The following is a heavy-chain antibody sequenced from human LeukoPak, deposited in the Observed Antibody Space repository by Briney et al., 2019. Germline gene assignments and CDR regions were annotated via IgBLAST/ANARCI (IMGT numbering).Heavy chain of an antibody. J-gene: IGHJ4*02. D-gene: IGHD6-13*01. CDR1: GYTFASYG. CDR2: ISAYNGNT. V-gene: IGHV1-18*01. CDR3: ARRRDIAAAGTLTDY. Sequence: ASVKVSCKASGYTFASYGISWVRQAPGQGLEWMGWISAYNGNTNYAQNLQGRVTMTTDTSTSTAYMVLRSLRSDDTAVYYCARRRDIAAAGTLTDYWGQGTLVTVSS.